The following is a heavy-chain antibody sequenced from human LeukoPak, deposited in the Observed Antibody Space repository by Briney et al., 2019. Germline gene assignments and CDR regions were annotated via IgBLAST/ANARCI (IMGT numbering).Heavy chain of an antibody. CDR1: GFTFSSYW. D-gene: IGHD3-22*01. CDR2: INSDGSST. Sequence: QPGGSLRLSCAASGFTFSSYWMHWVRQAPGKGLVWVSRINSDGSSTNYADSVKGRFTISRDNAKNTLYLQMNSLRAEDTAVYYCARVGPRDSSGRYYFDYWGQGTLVTVSS. V-gene: IGHV3-74*01. J-gene: IGHJ4*02. CDR3: ARVGPRDSSGRYYFDY.